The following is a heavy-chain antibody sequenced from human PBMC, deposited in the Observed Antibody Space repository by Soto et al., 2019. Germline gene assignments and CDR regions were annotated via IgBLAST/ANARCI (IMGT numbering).Heavy chain of an antibody. CDR2: ISSNSCSL. Sequence: EVQLVESGGDLVQPGRSLRLSCAASGFTIGDYAMHWDLQALGKGREWVSGISSNSCSLSCANSVKGRFTMSRDNARNSLSLQINSLRTEDTALYYCAKDMTPSWGCLLCYWGHGTLFTVSS. CDR3: AKDMTPSWGCLLCY. D-gene: IGHD3-16*01. J-gene: IGHJ1*01. V-gene: IGHV3-9*01. CDR1: GFTIGDYA.